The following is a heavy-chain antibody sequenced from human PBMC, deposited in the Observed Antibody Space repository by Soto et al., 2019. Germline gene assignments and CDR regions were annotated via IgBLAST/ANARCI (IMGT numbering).Heavy chain of an antibody. D-gene: IGHD3-16*01. CDR3: ARSGHTFGGVV. J-gene: IGHJ4*02. Sequence: SETLSLTCTVYGASMSDYFGSWIRQSPGKGLEHIGYIHYSGSANYNPSLKSRVTISLDRSNNRFSLRLSSVTAADTAIYYCARSGHTFGGVVWGQGILVTVSS. CDR1: GASMSDYF. CDR2: IHYSGSA. V-gene: IGHV4-59*13.